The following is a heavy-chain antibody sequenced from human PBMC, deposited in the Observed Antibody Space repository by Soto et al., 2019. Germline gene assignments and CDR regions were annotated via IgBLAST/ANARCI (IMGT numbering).Heavy chain of an antibody. J-gene: IGHJ4*02. CDR3: ARNPYCSSTSCYSAPDY. CDR1: GYTFTSYY. Sequence: GASVKVSCKASGYTFTSYYMHWVRQAPGQGLEWMGIINPSGGSTSYAQKFQGRVTMTRDTSTSTVYMELSSLRSEDTAVYYCARNPYCSSTSCYSAPDYWGQGTLVTVSS. D-gene: IGHD2-2*01. CDR2: INPSGGST. V-gene: IGHV1-46*03.